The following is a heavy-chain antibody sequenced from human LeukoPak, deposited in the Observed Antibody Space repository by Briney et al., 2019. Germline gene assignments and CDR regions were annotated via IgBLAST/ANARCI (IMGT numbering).Heavy chain of an antibody. CDR1: GFTFSNAW. Sequence: PGRSLRLSCAASGFTFSNAWMSWVRQAPGKGLEWVGRIKSKTDGGKTDYAAPVKGRFTISRDDSKNTLYLQMNSLKTEDTAVYYCTTEGLQPSWGQGTLVTVSS. V-gene: IGHV3-15*01. CDR2: IKSKTDGGKT. D-gene: IGHD1-1*01. CDR3: TTEGLQPS. J-gene: IGHJ4*02.